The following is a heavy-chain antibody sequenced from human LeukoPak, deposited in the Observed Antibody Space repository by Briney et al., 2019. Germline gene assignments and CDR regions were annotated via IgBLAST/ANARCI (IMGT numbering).Heavy chain of an antibody. Sequence: VASVKVSCKVSGYTLTELSMHWVRQAPGKGLEWMGWISAYNGNTNYAQKLQGRVTMTTDTSTSTAYMELRSLRSDDTAVYYCARDAASRSGSGTFDYWGQGTLVTVSS. CDR2: ISAYNGNT. CDR1: GYTLTELS. V-gene: IGHV1-18*01. CDR3: ARDAASRSGSGTFDY. J-gene: IGHJ4*02. D-gene: IGHD3-3*01.